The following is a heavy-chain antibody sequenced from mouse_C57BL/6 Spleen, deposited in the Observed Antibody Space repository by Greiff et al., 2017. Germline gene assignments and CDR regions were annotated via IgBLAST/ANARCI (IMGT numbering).Heavy chain of an antibody. CDR3: ARPFYGSSPHWYFDV. D-gene: IGHD1-1*01. J-gene: IGHJ1*03. Sequence: EVKLMESGGDLVKPGGSLKLSCAASGFTFSSYGMSWVRQTPDKRLEWVATISSGGSYTYYPDSVKGRFTIARDNAKNTLYLQMSSLKSEDTAMYYCARPFYGSSPHWYFDVWGTGTTVTVSS. V-gene: IGHV5-6*01. CDR1: GFTFSSYG. CDR2: ISSGGSYT.